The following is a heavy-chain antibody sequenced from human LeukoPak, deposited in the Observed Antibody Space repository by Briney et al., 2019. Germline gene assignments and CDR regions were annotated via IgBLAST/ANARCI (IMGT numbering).Heavy chain of an antibody. J-gene: IGHJ3*02. CDR1: GFTFSSYG. D-gene: IGHD6-13*01. CDR2: ISYDGSNK. Sequence: PGRSLRLSCAASGFTFSSYGMHWVRQAPGKGLEWVAVISYDGSNKYYADSVKGRFTISRDNSKNTLYLQMNSLRAEDTAVYYCAALAGTAAAGADAFDIWGQGTMVTVCS. V-gene: IGHV3-30*03. CDR3: AALAGTAAAGADAFDI.